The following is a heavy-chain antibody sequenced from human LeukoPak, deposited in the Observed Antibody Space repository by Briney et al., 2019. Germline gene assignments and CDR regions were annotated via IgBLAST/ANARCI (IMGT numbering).Heavy chain of an antibody. CDR1: GFTFSSYA. D-gene: IGHD2-2*01. J-gene: IGHJ4*02. Sequence: GGSLRLSCAASGFTFSSYAMHWVRQAPGKGLEWVAVISYDGSNKYYADSVKGRFTISRDNSKNTLYLQMNSLRAEDTAVYYCATNRGYCSSTSCHGLDYWGRGTLVTVSS. CDR3: ATNRGYCSSTSCHGLDY. V-gene: IGHV3-30*04. CDR2: ISYDGSNK.